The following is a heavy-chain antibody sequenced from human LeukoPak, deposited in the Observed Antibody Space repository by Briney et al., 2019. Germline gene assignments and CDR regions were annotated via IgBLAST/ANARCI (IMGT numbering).Heavy chain of an antibody. D-gene: IGHD6-6*01. Sequence: GGSLRLSCAASGFTFSSYSMNWVRQAPGKGLEWVSSISSSSSYIYYADSVKGRFTISRDNAKTSLYLQMNSLRAEDTAVYYCASGPQTSIAARGTFDYWGQGTLVTVSS. CDR2: ISSSSSYI. CDR1: GFTFSSYS. J-gene: IGHJ4*02. CDR3: ASGPQTSIAARGTFDY. V-gene: IGHV3-21*01.